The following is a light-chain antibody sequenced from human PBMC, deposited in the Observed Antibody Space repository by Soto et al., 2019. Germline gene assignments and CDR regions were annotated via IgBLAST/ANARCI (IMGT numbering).Light chain of an antibody. CDR2: DAS. CDR1: QTISTL. Sequence: IQMTQSPSTLSAPVGDRVTITCQASQTISTLLAWFQHKPGKAPNLLIYDASNLERGVPSRFSGSGSGTEFTLTISSLKSDDSATYFCQQYSHLVTFGQGTKLEIK. V-gene: IGKV1-5*01. CDR3: QQYSHLVT. J-gene: IGKJ2*01.